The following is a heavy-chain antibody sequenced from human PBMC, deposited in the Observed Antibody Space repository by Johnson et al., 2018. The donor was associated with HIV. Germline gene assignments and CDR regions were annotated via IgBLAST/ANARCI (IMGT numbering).Heavy chain of an antibody. Sequence: QVQLVESGGGVVQPGRSLRLSCAASGFTFSSYAMHWVRQAPGTGLEWVAVISYDGRNKYYAYSVKGRFTISRDNSKNTLYLQMNSLRAEDTAVYYCAKEQLLRAFDIWGQGTMVTVSS. V-gene: IGHV3-30*04. D-gene: IGHD2-15*01. J-gene: IGHJ3*02. CDR2: ISYDGRNK. CDR3: AKEQLLRAFDI. CDR1: GFTFSSYA.